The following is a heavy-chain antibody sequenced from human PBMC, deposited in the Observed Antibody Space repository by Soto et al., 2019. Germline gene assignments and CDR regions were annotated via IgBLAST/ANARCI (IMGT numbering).Heavy chain of an antibody. CDR1: GFTFSNYA. D-gene: IGHD3-3*01. CDR3: ERARDYDFSSGLLFYGMDV. Sequence: EVQLLESGGGLVQPGGSLRLSCADSGFTFSNYAMSWVRQAPWKGLEWVSGISSVGTTTYYADSVKGRFPISRDNFKWTVDLQMSSLRAEDTATYYCERARDYDFSSGLLFYGMDVWGQGTTVTVSS. V-gene: IGHV3-23*01. CDR2: ISSVGTTT. J-gene: IGHJ6*02.